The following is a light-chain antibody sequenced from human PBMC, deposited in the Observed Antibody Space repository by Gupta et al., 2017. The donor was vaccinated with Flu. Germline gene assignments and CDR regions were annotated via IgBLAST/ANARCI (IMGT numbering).Light chain of an antibody. CDR2: DNR. V-gene: IGLV3-19*01. Sequence: TDTITGTGDGVGCDCSRWYQQRTGASPVLFIDDNRDRHSGIPARFSASNYGATSSFTTSGVQAEAEGDYYCYSQDTTSNNFVFGGGTKLTVL. J-gene: IGLJ3*02. CDR3: YSQDTTSNNFV. CDR1: GVGCDC.